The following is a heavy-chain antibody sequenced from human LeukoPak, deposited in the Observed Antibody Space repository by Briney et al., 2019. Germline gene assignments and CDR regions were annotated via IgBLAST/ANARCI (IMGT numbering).Heavy chain of an antibody. CDR3: AKAQGYLDY. CDR1: GFAFSRYG. CDR2: ISGSGGNT. Sequence: GGSLRLSCAASGFAFSRYGIVWVRQAPGRGLEWVSDISGSGGNTYYGDSVKGRFTISRDNSKNTVYLQMNSLRAEDTAVHYCAKAQGYLDYWGQGTLATVSS. J-gene: IGHJ4*02. V-gene: IGHV3-23*01.